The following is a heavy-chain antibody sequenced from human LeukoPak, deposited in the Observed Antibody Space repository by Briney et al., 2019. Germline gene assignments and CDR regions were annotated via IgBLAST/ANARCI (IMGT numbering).Heavy chain of an antibody. J-gene: IGHJ4*02. CDR3: VKDPSDFLVDC. Sequence: PGGSLRLSCAASGFTFYTYAMNWVRQAPGKGLQWVAAISGSGGTTYYADSVKGRFTISRDNSKNTVYLQLSSLRAEDTAVYYCVKDPSDFLVDCWGQGTLVTVSS. D-gene: IGHD2-21*02. V-gene: IGHV3-23*01. CDR2: ISGSGGTT. CDR1: GFTFYTYA.